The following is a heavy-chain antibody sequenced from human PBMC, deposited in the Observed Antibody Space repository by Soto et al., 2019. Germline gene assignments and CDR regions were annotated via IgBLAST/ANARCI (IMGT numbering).Heavy chain of an antibody. CDR2: IIPKLGSA. J-gene: IGHJ4*02. CDR3: ARGGERYNFGAVY. D-gene: IGHD5-12*01. V-gene: IGHV1-69*13. Sequence: SVKVSCKASGGGNLRDYRTTWVRRAPGQGLEWMGGIIPKLGSANYAQKFQGRVTITADESTNSVYMELRSLRSDDTAVYYCARGGERYNFGAVYWGQGTPVTVSS. CDR1: GGGNLRDYR.